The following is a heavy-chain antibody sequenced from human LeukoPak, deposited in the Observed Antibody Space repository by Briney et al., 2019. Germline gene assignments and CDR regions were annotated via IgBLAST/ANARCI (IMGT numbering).Heavy chain of an antibody. D-gene: IGHD3-10*01. CDR2: IYYSGST. V-gene: IGHV4-61*08. J-gene: IGHJ4*02. Sequence: PSETLSLTCTVSGGSISSDGYYWSWIRQHPGKGLEWIGYIYYSGSTNYNPSLKSRVTISVDTSKNQFSLKLSSVTAADTAVYYCAREVRGSGSYYNPPLDYWGQGTLVTVSS. CDR3: AREVRGSGSYYNPPLDY. CDR1: GGSISSDGYY.